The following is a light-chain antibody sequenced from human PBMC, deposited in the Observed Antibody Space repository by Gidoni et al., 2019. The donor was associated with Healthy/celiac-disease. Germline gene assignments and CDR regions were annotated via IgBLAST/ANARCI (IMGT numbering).Light chain of an antibody. J-gene: IGLJ1*01. CDR3: CSYSGSSISYV. CDR1: SSDVGSYNL. Sequence: QSALTQPASVSGSPGQEITISCTGTSSDVGSYNLVSWYQQHPGKAPKLMIYEGSKRPSGVSHRFSGSKSGNTASLTISGLQAEDEADYYCCSYSGSSISYVFGTGTKVTVL. V-gene: IGLV2-23*01. CDR2: EGS.